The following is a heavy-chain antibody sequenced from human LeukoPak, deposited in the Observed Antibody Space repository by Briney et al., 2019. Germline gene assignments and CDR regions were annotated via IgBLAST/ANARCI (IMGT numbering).Heavy chain of an antibody. V-gene: IGHV1-8*03. Sequence: ASVKVSCKASGYTFTNYDINWVRQATGQGLEWMGWMNPNSGNTGYAQKFQGRVTITRNTSISTAYMELSSLRSEDTAVYYCARECSSSWYPQYNWFDPWGQGTLVTVSS. J-gene: IGHJ5*02. CDR2: MNPNSGNT. D-gene: IGHD6-13*01. CDR3: ARECSSSWYPQYNWFDP. CDR1: GYTFTNYD.